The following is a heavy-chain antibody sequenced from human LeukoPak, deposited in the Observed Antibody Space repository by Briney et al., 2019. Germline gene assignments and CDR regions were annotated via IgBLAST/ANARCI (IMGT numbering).Heavy chain of an antibody. D-gene: IGHD1-26*01. J-gene: IGHJ1*01. CDR3: AINDNSRRYFQY. CDR1: GYTFTSYD. Sequence: ASVEVSCKASGYTFTSYDINWVRQATGQGLEWMGWMNPNSGNTGYAQKFQGRVTMTRNTSISTAYMGLSSLRSEDTAVYYCAINDNSRRYFQYWGQGTLVTVSS. V-gene: IGHV1-8*01. CDR2: MNPNSGNT.